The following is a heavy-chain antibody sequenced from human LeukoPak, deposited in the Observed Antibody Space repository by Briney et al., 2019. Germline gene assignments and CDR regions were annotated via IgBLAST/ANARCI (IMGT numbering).Heavy chain of an antibody. V-gene: IGHV5-51*01. CDR1: GYLFTNYW. CDR2: IYPGDSES. J-gene: IGHJ3*02. CDR3: ARHRIPGSHDAFDT. D-gene: IGHD2-15*01. Sequence: GESLKISCKGSGYLFTNYWIGWVRQLPGKGLEWMGIIYPGDSESRYSPSLQGQVTISVDKSISTAYLQWSSLKASDTAMYYCARHRIPGSHDAFDTWGQGTMVTVSS.